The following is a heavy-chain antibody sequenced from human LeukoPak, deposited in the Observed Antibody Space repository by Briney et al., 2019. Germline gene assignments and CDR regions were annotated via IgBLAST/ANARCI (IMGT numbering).Heavy chain of an antibody. D-gene: IGHD3-9*01. CDR3: ARGAGYYDILTGYIRGYFFDY. CDR1: GGSISSYY. J-gene: IGHJ4*02. Sequence: SETLSLTCTVSGGSISSYYWSWIRLPPGKGLEWIAYIYFTGSTNYNPSLKSRVTISLDTSKNQFSLELTSVTAADTAVYYCARGAGYYDILTGYIRGYFFDYWGQGILVTVSS. V-gene: IGHV4-59*01. CDR2: IYFTGST.